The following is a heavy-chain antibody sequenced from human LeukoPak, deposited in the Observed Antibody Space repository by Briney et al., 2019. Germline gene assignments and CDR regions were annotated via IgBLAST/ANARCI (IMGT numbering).Heavy chain of an antibody. CDR1: GFTFSSYE. D-gene: IGHD1-26*01. J-gene: IGHJ6*02. CDR2: ISSSGSTI. CDR3: ARDYQWELPDYYGMDV. Sequence: GGSLRLSCAASGFTFSSYEMNWVRQAPGKGLEWVSYISSSGSTIYYADSVKGRFTISRDSAKNSLYLQMNSLRAEDTAVYYCARDYQWELPDYYGMDVWGQGTTVTVSS. V-gene: IGHV3-48*03.